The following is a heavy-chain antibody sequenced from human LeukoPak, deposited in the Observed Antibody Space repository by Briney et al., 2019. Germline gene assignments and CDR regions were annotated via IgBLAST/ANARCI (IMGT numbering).Heavy chain of an antibody. Sequence: GGSLRLSCAASGFTFSSYSMNWVRQPPGEGLEWVSSISNSDSFIYHADSVKGRFTISREKTKNSLYLQMNSLRAEDTAVYYCAREGGYGYGSDYWGQGTLVTVSS. CDR3: AREGGYGYGSDY. D-gene: IGHD5-18*01. CDR1: GFTFSSYS. CDR2: ISNSDSFI. V-gene: IGHV3-21*01. J-gene: IGHJ4*02.